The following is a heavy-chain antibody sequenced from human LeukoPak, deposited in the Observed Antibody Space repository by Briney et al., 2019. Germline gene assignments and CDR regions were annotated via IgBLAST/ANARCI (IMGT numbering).Heavy chain of an antibody. CDR3: AKSSGGHSYGSRLFDY. Sequence: GGSLRLSCAASGFTFSNYVMSWVRQAPGKGLEWVSATSGSGGDTYYADSVKGRFTISRDNSKNTLYLQMNSLSAEDTAVYYCAKSSGGHSYGSRLFDYWGQGTLVTVSS. J-gene: IGHJ4*02. D-gene: IGHD5-18*01. CDR2: TSGSGGDT. CDR1: GFTFSNYV. V-gene: IGHV3-23*01.